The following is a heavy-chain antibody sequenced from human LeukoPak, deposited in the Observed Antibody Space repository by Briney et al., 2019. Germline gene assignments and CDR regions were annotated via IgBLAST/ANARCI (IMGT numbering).Heavy chain of an antibody. CDR1: GFTFSSYA. V-gene: IGHV3-23*01. J-gene: IGHJ5*02. CDR3: AKGGLVHRFDP. CDR2: ISGSGDNT. Sequence: PGGSLRLSCAASGFTFSSYAMSWVRRAPGKGLEWVSGISGSGDNTYYADSVKGRFTISRDNSKNTLYLQMNSLRADDTAVYYCAKGGLVHRFDPWGQGTLVTVSS.